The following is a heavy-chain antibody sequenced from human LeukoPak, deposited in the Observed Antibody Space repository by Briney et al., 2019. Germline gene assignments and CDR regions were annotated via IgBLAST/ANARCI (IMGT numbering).Heavy chain of an antibody. Sequence: PSETLSLTCAVYGGSFSGYYWSWIRQPPGKGLEWIGEINHSGSTNYNPSLKSRVTISVGTSKNQFSLKLSSVTAADTAVYYCARAEPLYCSSTSCYFIGYYGMDVWGQGTTVTVSS. D-gene: IGHD2-2*01. CDR2: INHSGST. CDR3: ARAEPLYCSSTSCYFIGYYGMDV. J-gene: IGHJ6*02. V-gene: IGHV4-34*01. CDR1: GGSFSGYY.